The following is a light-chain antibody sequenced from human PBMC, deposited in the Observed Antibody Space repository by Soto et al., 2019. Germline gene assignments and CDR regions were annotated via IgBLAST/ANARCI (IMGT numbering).Light chain of an antibody. CDR3: QQYGSSGT. Sequence: DIVMTQSPYSLAVSLGERATINCKSSQIVLYSSNNKNYLAWYQQKPGQPPKLLIYGASNRATGIPDRFSGSGSGTDFTLTISRLEPEDFAVYYCQQYGSSGTFGQGTKVDIK. J-gene: IGKJ1*01. CDR2: GAS. CDR1: QIVLYSSNNKNY. V-gene: IGKV4-1*01.